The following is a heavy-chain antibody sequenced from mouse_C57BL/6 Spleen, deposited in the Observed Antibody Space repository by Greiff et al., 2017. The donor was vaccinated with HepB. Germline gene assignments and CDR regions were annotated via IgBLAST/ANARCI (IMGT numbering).Heavy chain of an antibody. CDR1: GYTFTSYW. V-gene: IGHV1-69*01. J-gene: IGHJ3*01. CDR3: ARFYDDDGFAY. Sequence: VQLQQPGAELVMPGASVKLSCKASGYTFTSYWMHWVKQRPGQGLEWIGEIDPSDSYTNYNQKFKGKSTLTVDKSSSTAYMQLSSLTSEDSAVYYCARFYDDDGFAYWGQGTLVTVSA. CDR2: IDPSDSYT. D-gene: IGHD2-4*01.